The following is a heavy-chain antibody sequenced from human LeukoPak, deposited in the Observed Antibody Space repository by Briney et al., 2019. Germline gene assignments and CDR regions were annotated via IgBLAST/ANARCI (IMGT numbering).Heavy chain of an antibody. Sequence: SETLSLTCTVTGGSISSYYWSWIRQPPGKGLEWVGYIYYSGGNNYNPSLRSRVTMSLDTSKNQFSLQLTSVTAADTAVYYCARFPSFYDLSGAANAFDIWGQGTMVIVSS. CDR3: ARFPSFYDLSGAANAFDI. V-gene: IGHV4-59*12. CDR1: GGSISSYY. D-gene: IGHD2-15*01. CDR2: IYYSGGN. J-gene: IGHJ3*02.